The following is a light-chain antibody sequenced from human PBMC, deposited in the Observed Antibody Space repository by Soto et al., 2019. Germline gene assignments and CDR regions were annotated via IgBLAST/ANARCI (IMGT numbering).Light chain of an antibody. CDR3: QQANSFPLT. J-gene: IGKJ4*01. CDR1: QGIRND. CDR2: AAS. V-gene: IGKV1-6*01. Sequence: AIQMTQSPSSLSASVGDRVTITCRASQGIRNDLDWFQQKPGKAPKLLIYAASNLQSGVPARFSGSGSGTDFTLTISSLQPEDFATYYCQQANSFPLTFGGGTKVEI.